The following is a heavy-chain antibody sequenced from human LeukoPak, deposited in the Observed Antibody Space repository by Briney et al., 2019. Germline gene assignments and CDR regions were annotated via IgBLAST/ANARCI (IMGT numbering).Heavy chain of an antibody. V-gene: IGHV1-18*01. J-gene: IGHJ5*02. CDR3: ARRNVLLWFGIDSNWFDP. D-gene: IGHD3-10*01. CDR2: ISAYNGNT. CDR1: GYTFTIYG. Sequence: GASVKVSCKASGYTFTIYGISWVRQAPGQGLEWMGWISAYNGNTNYAQKLQGRVTMTTDTSTSTAYMELRSLRSDDTAVYYCARRNVLLWFGIDSNWFDPWGQGTLVTVSS.